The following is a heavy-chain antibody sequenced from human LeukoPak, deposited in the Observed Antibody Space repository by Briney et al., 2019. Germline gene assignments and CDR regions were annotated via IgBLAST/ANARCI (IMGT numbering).Heavy chain of an antibody. D-gene: IGHD2-2*02. J-gene: IGHJ5*02. CDR2: INPSGGST. Sequence: ASVKVSCKASGYTFTSYYMHWVRQAPGQGLEWMGIINPSGGSTSYAQKFQGRVTMTRDTSTSTVYMELSSLRSDDTAVYYCAQTGCSSTSCYNPNWFDPWGQGTLVTVSS. CDR1: GYTFTSYY. V-gene: IGHV1-46*03. CDR3: AQTGCSSTSCYNPNWFDP.